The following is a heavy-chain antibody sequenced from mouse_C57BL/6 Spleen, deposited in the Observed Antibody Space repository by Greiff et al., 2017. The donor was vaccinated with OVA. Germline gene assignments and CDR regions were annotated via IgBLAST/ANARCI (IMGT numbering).Heavy chain of an antibody. CDR2: IYPRDGST. CDR3: ARLTGTSHWYFDV. Sequence: QVQLKQSGPELVKPGASVKLSCKASGYTFTSYDINWVKQRPGQGLEWIGWIYPRDGSTKYNEKFKGKATLTVDTSSSTAYMELHSLTSEDSAVYFCARLTGTSHWYFDVWGTGTTVTVSS. CDR1: GYTFTSYD. V-gene: IGHV1-85*01. D-gene: IGHD4-1*01. J-gene: IGHJ1*03.